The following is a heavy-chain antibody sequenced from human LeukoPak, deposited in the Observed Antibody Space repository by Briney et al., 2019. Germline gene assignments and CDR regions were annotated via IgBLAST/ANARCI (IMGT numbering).Heavy chain of an antibody. CDR3: AKDPFRFGEFDLHY. CDR2: ISYDGSNK. J-gene: IGHJ4*02. D-gene: IGHD3-10*01. CDR1: AFTFSSYA. Sequence: GGSLRLSCAASAFTFSSYAMHWVRQAPGKGLEWVAVISYDGSNKYYTDSVKGRFTVSRDNSKNTLYLQMNSLTGEDTAVYYCAKDPFRFGEFDLHYWGQGTLVTVSS. V-gene: IGHV3-30*18.